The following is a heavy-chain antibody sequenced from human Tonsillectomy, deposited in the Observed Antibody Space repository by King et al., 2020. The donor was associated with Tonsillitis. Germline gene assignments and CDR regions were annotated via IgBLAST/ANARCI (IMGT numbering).Heavy chain of an antibody. CDR3: ARGGDCSSTSCYNDH. V-gene: IGHV3-33*08. CDR2: LSQDGSNK. J-gene: IGHJ5*02. CDR1: GFTFSYYG. Sequence: VQLVESGGGVVQPGRSLRLSCAASGFTFSYYGMYWVRQAPGKGLEWVAALSQDGSNKYFADSVKGRFTISRDISKKTLYLQMNSLRAEDTAVYYCARGGDCSSTSCYNDHWGQGTLVTVSS. D-gene: IGHD2-2*02.